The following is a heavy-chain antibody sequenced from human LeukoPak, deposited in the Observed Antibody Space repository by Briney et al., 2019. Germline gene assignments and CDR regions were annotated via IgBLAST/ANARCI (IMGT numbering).Heavy chain of an antibody. J-gene: IGHJ3*02. CDR2: IYYSGST. V-gene: IGHV4-59*08. CDR3: ARRLNYPRAAFDI. D-gene: IGHD4-11*01. CDR1: GGSISSYY. Sequence: SETLSLTCTVSGGSISSYYWSWIRQPPGKGLEWIGYIYYSGSTNYNPSLKSRVTISVDTSKNQFSLKLRSVTAADTAVYYCARRLNYPRAAFDIWGQGTMVTVSS.